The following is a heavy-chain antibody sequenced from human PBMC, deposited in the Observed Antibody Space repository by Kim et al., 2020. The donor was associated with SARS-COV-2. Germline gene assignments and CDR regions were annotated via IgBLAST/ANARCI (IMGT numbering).Heavy chain of an antibody. CDR1: GGSISSSSYY. D-gene: IGHD1-1*01. Sequence: SETLSLTCTVSGGSISSSSYYWGWIRQPPGKGLEWIGSIYYSGSTYYNPSLKSRVTISVDTSKNPFSLKLSSVTAADTAVYYCARDKPKRNRKNYYNYYGMDVWGQGTTVTVSS. J-gene: IGHJ6*02. CDR2: IYYSGST. V-gene: IGHV4-39*07. CDR3: ARDKPKRNRKNYYNYYGMDV.